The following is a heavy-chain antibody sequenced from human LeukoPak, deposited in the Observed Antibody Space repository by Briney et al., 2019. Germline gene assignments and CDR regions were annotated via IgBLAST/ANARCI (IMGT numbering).Heavy chain of an antibody. D-gene: IGHD3-22*01. J-gene: IGHJ4*02. CDR1: LFTPSSLT. CDR2: ISGSGGST. Sequence: QTLGSPRHSCVPPLFTPSSLTMSCGSQAPRKGLEWGSAISGSGGSTYYADSVKGRFTISRDNSKNTLYLQMNSLRAEDTAVYYCAKGGVRYDSSGYYFHFDYWGQGTLVTVSS. V-gene: IGHV3-23*01. CDR3: AKGGVRYDSSGYYFHFDY.